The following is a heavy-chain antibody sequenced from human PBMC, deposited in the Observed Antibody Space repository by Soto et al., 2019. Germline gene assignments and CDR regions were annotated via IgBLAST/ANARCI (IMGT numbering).Heavy chain of an antibody. J-gene: IGHJ3*02. CDR2: IIPIFGTA. V-gene: IGHV1-69*13. CDR1: GGTFSSYA. Sequence: SVKVSCKASGGTFSSYAISWVRQAPGQGLEWMGGIIPIFGTANYAQKFQGRVTITADESTSTAYMELSSLRSEDTAVYYCARGTDSSSWEREAFDIWGQGTMVTVSS. CDR3: ARGTDSSSWEREAFDI. D-gene: IGHD6-13*01.